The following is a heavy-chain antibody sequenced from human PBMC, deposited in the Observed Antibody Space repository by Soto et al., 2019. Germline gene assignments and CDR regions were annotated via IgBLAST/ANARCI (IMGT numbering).Heavy chain of an antibody. Sequence: GGSLRLSCAASGFTFSSYAMSWVRQAPGKGLEWVSAISGSGGSTYYADSVKGRFTISRDNSKNTLYLQMNSLRAEDTAVYYCAKDYVGRAAAGPNWFDPWGQGTLVTVSS. CDR1: GFTFSSYA. D-gene: IGHD6-13*01. J-gene: IGHJ5*02. V-gene: IGHV3-23*01. CDR3: AKDYVGRAAAGPNWFDP. CDR2: ISGSGGST.